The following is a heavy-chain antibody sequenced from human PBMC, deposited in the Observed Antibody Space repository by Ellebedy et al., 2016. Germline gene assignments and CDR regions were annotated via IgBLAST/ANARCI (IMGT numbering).Heavy chain of an antibody. Sequence: GGSLRLSXAASGFIFSNYWMSWVRQAPGKGLEWVGRSINKVDWHTTEYAASVKGRFTISRDNSQNSLHLQMNSLKTEDTAVYYCVRVQYGDSLDWGQGTLVTVSS. D-gene: IGHD4-17*01. CDR3: VRVQYGDSLD. CDR2: SINKVDWHTT. J-gene: IGHJ4*02. CDR1: GFIFSNYW. V-gene: IGHV3-72*01.